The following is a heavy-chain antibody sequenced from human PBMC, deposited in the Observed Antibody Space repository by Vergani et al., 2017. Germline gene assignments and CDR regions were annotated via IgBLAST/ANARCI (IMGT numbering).Heavy chain of an antibody. J-gene: IGHJ4*02. CDR3: ARGRGNYADLDY. CDR1: GGSFSGYY. CDR2: IYYSGST. Sequence: QVQLQQWGAGLLKPSETLSLTCAVYGGSFSGYYWSWIRQPPGKGLEWIGYIYYSGSTYYNPSLKSRVTISVDTSKNQFSLKLSSVTAADTAVYYCARGRGNYADLDYWGQGTLVTVSS. D-gene: IGHD1-7*01. V-gene: IGHV4-34*01.